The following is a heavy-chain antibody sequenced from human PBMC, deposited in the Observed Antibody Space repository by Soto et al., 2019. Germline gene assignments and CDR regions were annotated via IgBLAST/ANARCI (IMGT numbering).Heavy chain of an antibody. CDR2: ISTLNGNT. D-gene: IGHD5-18*01. CDR3: ARRVQVWLPDYYGMDV. V-gene: IGHV1-18*01. Sequence: QAQLVQSGAEVKQPGASVNVSCKASGYDYVTYAITWVRQRPGQGLEWMGWISTLNGNTNYAQNFQGRVTMTTDTSTRIDHLELRSLRSDDTAVYYCARRVQVWLPDYYGMDVWGQGTTVTVSS. CDR1: GYDYVTYA. J-gene: IGHJ6*02.